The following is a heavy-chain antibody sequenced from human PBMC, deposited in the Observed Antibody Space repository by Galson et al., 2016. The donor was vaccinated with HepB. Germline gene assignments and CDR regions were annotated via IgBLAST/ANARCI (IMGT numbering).Heavy chain of an antibody. CDR3: AREAQITIFGVVIPAHFDY. CDR1: GGSVSSGSYY. V-gene: IGHV4-61*01. Sequence: SETLSLTCTVSGGSVSSGSYYWSWIRQPPGKGLEWIGYIYYSGSTNYNPSLKSRVTISLDTSKNQFSPRLSSLTAADTAVYYCAREAQITIFGVVIPAHFDYWGQGTLVTVSS. J-gene: IGHJ4*02. D-gene: IGHD3-3*01. CDR2: IYYSGST.